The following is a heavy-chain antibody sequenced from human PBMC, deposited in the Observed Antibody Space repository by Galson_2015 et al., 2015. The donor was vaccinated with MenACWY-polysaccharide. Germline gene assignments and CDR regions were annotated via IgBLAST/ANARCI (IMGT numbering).Heavy chain of an antibody. J-gene: IGHJ3*02. CDR1: GGTFGSHS. Sequence: SVKVSCKASGGTFGSHSIGWLRQAPGQGLEWRGGIIPILNMTNSAQNFHGIVTISADKFTSTAYMELSSLRPNDTAIFYCASNFCTGGRCYAAGDAFENWGQGTMVTVSS. CDR3: ASNFCTGGRCYAAGDAFEN. D-gene: IGHD2-8*02. V-gene: IGHV1-69*10. CDR2: IIPILNMT.